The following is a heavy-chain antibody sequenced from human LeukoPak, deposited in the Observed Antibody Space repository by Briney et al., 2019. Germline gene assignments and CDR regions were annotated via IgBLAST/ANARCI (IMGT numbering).Heavy chain of an antibody. J-gene: IGHJ4*02. D-gene: IGHD1-26*01. CDR3: AIDSGSCFDY. CDR2: INHSGST. Sequence: SETLSLTCAVYGGSFSGYYWSWIRQPPGKGLEWIGEINHSGSTNYNPSLKSRVTISVDTSKNQFSLKLSSVTAADTAVYYCAIDSGSCFDYWGQGTLVTVSS. CDR1: GGSFSGYY. V-gene: IGHV4-34*01.